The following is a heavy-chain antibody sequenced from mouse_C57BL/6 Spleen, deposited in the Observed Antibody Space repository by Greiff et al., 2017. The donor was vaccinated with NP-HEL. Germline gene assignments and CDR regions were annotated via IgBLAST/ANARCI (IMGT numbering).Heavy chain of an antibody. V-gene: IGHV1-26*01. CDR1: GYTFTDYY. Sequence: EVQLQQSGPELVKPGASVKISCKASGYTFTDYYMNWVKQSHGKSLEWIGDINPNNGGTSYNQKFKGKATLTVDKSSSTAYMELRSLTSEDSAVYYCARRDFDYWGKGTTLTVSS. CDR2: INPNNGGT. CDR3: ARRDFDY. J-gene: IGHJ2*01.